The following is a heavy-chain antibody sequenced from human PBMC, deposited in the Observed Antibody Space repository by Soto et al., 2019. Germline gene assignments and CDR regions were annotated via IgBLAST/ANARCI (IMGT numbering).Heavy chain of an antibody. J-gene: IGHJ6*03. CDR2: IGTAGDT. CDR1: GFTFSSYD. CDR3: ALSLSSFYYYYMDV. Sequence: AGGSLRLSCAASGFTFSSYDMHWVRQATGKGLEWVSAIGTAGDTYYPGSVKGRFTISRENDKNSLYLQMNSLRAGETAVHYCALSLSSFYYYYMDVCGKLSTVPVSS. V-gene: IGHV3-13*01. D-gene: IGHD3-16*02.